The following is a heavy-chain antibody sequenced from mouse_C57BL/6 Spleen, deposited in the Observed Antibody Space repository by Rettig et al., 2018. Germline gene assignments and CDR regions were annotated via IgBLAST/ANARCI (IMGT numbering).Heavy chain of an antibody. D-gene: IGHD4-1*01. V-gene: IGHV1-22*01. Sequence: EVQLQQSGPELVKPGASVKMSCKASGYTFTDYNMHWVKQSHGKSLEWIGYINPNNGGTSYNQKFKGKATLTVNKSSSTAYMELRSLTSEDSAVYYCARDGAGTGRMDYWGQGTSVTVSS. CDR1: GYTFTDYN. CDR3: ARDGAGTGRMDY. J-gene: IGHJ4*01. CDR2: INPNNGGT.